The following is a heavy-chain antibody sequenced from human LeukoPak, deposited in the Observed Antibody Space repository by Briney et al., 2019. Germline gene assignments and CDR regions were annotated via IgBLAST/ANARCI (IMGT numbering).Heavy chain of an antibody. CDR2: ISGSGGST. CDR3: AKQGAMVYYYYMDV. J-gene: IGHJ6*03. CDR1: GFTFSSYA. Sequence: GGSLRLSCAASGFTFSSYAMSWVSQAPGKGLEWVSAISGSGGSTYYADSVKGRFTISRDNSKNTLYLQMNSLRAEDTAVYYCAKQGAMVYYYYMDVWGKGTTVTVSS. V-gene: IGHV3-23*01. D-gene: IGHD5-18*01.